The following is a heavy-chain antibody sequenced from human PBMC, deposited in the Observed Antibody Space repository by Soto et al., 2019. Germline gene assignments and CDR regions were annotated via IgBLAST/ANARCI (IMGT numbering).Heavy chain of an antibody. J-gene: IGHJ4*02. CDR2: IKEDGSEK. CDR3: ARATGADKEDY. V-gene: IGHV3-7*04. CDR1: GFTVSSYW. D-gene: IGHD3-10*01. Sequence: GGSLRLSCAVSGFTVSSYWMSWVRQAPGKGLEWVANIKEDGSEKYYVDSVKGRFTISRDNAKNSLYLQMNSLRAEDTAVYYCARATGADKEDYWGQGTLVTVSS.